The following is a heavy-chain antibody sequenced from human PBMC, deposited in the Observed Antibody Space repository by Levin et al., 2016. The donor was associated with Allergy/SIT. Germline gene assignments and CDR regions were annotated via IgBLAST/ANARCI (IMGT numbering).Heavy chain of an antibody. CDR3: ASSSNGDMGSGWGAYYYYYMDV. V-gene: IGHV4-39*01. Sequence: SETCPSPALSLVAPSAVVVTTWGWIRQPPGKGLEWIGSIYYSGSTYYNPSLKSRVTISVDTSKNQFSLKLSSVTAADTAVYYCASSSNGDMGSGWGAYYYYYMDVWGKGTTVTVSS. CDR1: VAPSAVVVTT. D-gene: IGHD3-10*01. J-gene: IGHJ6*03. CDR2: IYYSGST.